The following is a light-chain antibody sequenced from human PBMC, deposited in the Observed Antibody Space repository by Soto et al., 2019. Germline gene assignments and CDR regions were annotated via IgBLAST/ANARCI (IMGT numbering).Light chain of an antibody. CDR2: EVN. CDR1: SSDIGAYDY. V-gene: IGLV2-14*01. CDR3: FSFTNTRNHV. J-gene: IGLJ1*01. Sequence: QSALTQPASLSGSPGQSITISCTGTSSDIGAYDYVSWFQQHPGKAPKLMISEVNNRPSGVSNRFSGSKSGNTAYLTISGLQVEDEAEYFCFSFTNTRNHVFGNGTKVTV.